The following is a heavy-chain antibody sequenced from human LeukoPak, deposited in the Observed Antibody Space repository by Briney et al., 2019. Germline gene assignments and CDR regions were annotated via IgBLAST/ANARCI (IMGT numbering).Heavy chain of an antibody. CDR3: ARRSGYDAFDI. CDR2: IYHSGST. CDR1: GGSISSGGYS. Sequence: SQTLSLTCTVSGGSISSGGYSWSWIRQPPGKGLEWIGYIYHSGSTYYNPSLKSRVTISVDRSKNQCSPKLNSVTAADTAVYYCARRSGYDAFDIWGQGTMVTVSS. J-gene: IGHJ3*02. V-gene: IGHV4-30-2*01. D-gene: IGHD3-10*01.